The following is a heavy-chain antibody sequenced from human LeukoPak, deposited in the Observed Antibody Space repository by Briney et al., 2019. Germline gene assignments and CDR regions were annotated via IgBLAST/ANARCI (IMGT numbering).Heavy chain of an antibody. D-gene: IGHD6-19*01. Sequence: PGGSQRLSCAASGFTFSSYGMNWVRQAPGKGLEWVSYISPSSSTIYYADSGKGRFTISRDNAKNSLYLQMNSLRAEDTAVYYCAREHTPFGSGCTAAYWGQGTLVTVSS. CDR3: AREHTPFGSGCTAAY. J-gene: IGHJ4*02. CDR2: ISPSSSTI. CDR1: GFTFSSYG. V-gene: IGHV3-48*01.